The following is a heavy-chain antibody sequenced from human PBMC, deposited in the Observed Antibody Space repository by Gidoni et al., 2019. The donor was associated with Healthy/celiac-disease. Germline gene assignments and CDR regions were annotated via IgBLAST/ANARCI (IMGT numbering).Heavy chain of an antibody. J-gene: IGHJ4*02. CDR2: IWYDGSNK. D-gene: IGHD4-17*01. Sequence: QVQLVESGGGVVQPGRSLRLSCAASGFTFSSYGMHWVRQAPGKGLEWVAVIWYDGSNKYYADSVKGRFTISRDNSKNTLYLQMNSLRAEDTAVYYCARDVGDYPPYGFDYWGQGTLVTVSS. V-gene: IGHV3-33*01. CDR3: ARDVGDYPPYGFDY. CDR1: GFTFSSYG.